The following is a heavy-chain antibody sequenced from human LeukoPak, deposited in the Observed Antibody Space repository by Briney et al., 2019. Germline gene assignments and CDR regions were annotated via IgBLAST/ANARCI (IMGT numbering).Heavy chain of an antibody. Sequence: GGSLRLSCAASGFTFSTYSRKWVRQAPGKGPEWVSYISSSGTTISYADSVKGRFTISRDNVKNSLYLQTNSLRAEDTAVYYCARRSYGDYYFDYWGQGILVTVSS. D-gene: IGHD4-17*01. CDR1: GFTFSTYS. J-gene: IGHJ4*02. CDR2: ISSSGTTI. CDR3: ARRSYGDYYFDY. V-gene: IGHV3-48*01.